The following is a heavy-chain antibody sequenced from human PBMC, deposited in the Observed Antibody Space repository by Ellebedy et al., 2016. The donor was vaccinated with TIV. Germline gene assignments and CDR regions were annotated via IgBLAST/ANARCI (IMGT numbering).Heavy chain of an antibody. Sequence: PGGSLRLSCAASEFTFRTYGMNWVRQAPGKGLEWVAFISSDGSSKSYADSVKGRFTISRDNSKNTLYLQMNSLRAEETDVYYCAKRYRSYFDYWGQGTLVTVSS. V-gene: IGHV3-30*18. J-gene: IGHJ4*02. CDR2: ISSDGSSK. CDR1: EFTFRTYG. CDR3: AKRYRSYFDY. D-gene: IGHD1-1*01.